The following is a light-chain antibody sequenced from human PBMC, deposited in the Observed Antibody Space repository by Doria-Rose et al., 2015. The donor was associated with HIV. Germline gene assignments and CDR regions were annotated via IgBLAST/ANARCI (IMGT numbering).Light chain of an antibody. J-gene: IGKJ3*01. Sequence: VLTQPPESLGMSLGERATLNCKSNQSLLYTSKNYLAWYQQKPGQPPKLLIYWASTRQSGVPARFSGSGSGTYFTLTISSLEAEDVAVYYCQQYYDTPSFGPGTTVDIK. CDR3: QQYYDTPS. CDR2: WAS. V-gene: IGKV4-1*01. CDR1: QSLLYTSKNY.